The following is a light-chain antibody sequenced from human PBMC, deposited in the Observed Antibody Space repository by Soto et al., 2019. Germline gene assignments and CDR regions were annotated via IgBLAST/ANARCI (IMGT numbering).Light chain of an antibody. CDR3: QQYNSYSWT. Sequence: NQMTQSPSSLSASVGDRVTITCRASLGISDYLAWYQHKPGKVPKLLIYDASSLESGVPSRFSGSGSGTEFTLTISSLQPDDFATYYCQQYNSYSWTFGQGTKVDIK. J-gene: IGKJ1*01. V-gene: IGKV1-13*02. CDR1: LGISDY. CDR2: DAS.